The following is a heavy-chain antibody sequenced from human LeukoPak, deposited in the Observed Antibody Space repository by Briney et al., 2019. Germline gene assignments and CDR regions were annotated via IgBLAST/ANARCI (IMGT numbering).Heavy chain of an antibody. J-gene: IGHJ6*03. V-gene: IGHV3-23*01. D-gene: IGHD2-2*01. CDR2: ISGSGGST. CDR1: GFTFSSYG. Sequence: PGGSLRLSCAASGFTFSSYGMHWVRQAPGKGLEWVSAISGSGGSTYYADSVKGRFTISRDNSKNTLYLQMNSLRAEDTAVYYCAKFSGTSTYYYYYYMDVWGKGTTVTISS. CDR3: AKFSGTSTYYYYYYMDV.